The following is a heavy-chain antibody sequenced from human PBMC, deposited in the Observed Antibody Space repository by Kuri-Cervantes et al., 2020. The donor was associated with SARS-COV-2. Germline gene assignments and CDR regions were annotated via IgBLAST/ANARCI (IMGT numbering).Heavy chain of an antibody. D-gene: IGHD3-22*01. CDR1: GGSISSYY. CDR3: AKDRYFDGRGGYYELGY. V-gene: IGHV4-4*07. Sequence: GSLRLSCTVSGGSISSYYWSWIRQPAGKGLEWIGRIHPSGSTNYNSSLESRVTMSIDTSKKQFSLNLSAVTAADTAVYYCAKDRYFDGRGGYYELGYWGQGVLVTVSS. CDR2: IHPSGST. J-gene: IGHJ4*02.